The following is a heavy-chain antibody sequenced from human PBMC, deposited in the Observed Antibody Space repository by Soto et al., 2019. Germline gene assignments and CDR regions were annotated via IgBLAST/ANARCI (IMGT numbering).Heavy chain of an antibody. J-gene: IGHJ4*02. D-gene: IGHD6-19*01. Sequence: EVQLVESGGGLVQPGGSLRLSCAASGFTFSSYSMNWVRQAPGKGLEWVSYISSSSSTIYYADSVKGRFTISRDNAKNSLYLQTNSLRAEDTAVYYCARRGSGWAVDYWGQGTLVTVSS. CDR3: ARRGSGWAVDY. CDR2: ISSSSSTI. CDR1: GFTFSSYS. V-gene: IGHV3-48*01.